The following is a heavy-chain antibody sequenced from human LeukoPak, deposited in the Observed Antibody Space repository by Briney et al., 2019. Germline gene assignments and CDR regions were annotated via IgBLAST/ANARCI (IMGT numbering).Heavy chain of an antibody. CDR2: INPNSGGT. D-gene: IGHD3-10*01. J-gene: IGHJ4*02. CDR3: ASLSDMVRGVIKPSFDY. V-gene: IGHV1-2*06. CDR1: GYTFTGYY. Sequence: ASVKASCKASGYTFTGYYMHWVRQAPGQGLEWMGRINPNSGGTNYAQKFQGRVTMTRDTSISTAYMELSRLRSDDTAVYYCASLSDMVRGVIKPSFDYWGQGTLVTVSS.